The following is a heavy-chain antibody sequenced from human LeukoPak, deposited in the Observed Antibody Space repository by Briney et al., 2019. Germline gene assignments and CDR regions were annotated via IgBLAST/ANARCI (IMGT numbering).Heavy chain of an antibody. CDR3: VRHPGGGHTEGYFDF. D-gene: IGHD3-16*01. CDR2: IYPSGDT. V-gene: IGHV4-39*01. Sequence: PSETLSLTCTVSGDSISGISYYWGWIRQSPGTGLEWIGSIYPSGDTHYNPSLKSRLTVSVDMSKNQFFLKLTSVTAADTALYYCVRHPGGGHTEGYFDFWGQAVLVTVSS. CDR1: GDSISGISYY. J-gene: IGHJ4*02.